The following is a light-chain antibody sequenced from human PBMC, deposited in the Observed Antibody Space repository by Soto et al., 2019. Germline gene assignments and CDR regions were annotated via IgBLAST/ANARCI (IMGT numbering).Light chain of an antibody. Sequence: DIQMTQSPTTLSASVGDRVTITCRASQSISSWLAWYQQKPGKAPKLLIFDASSLESGVPSRFSGSGSGTEFTLTISSLQPDDFATYYCQQYNSYPLTFGGGTKVDIK. J-gene: IGKJ4*01. V-gene: IGKV1-5*01. CDR2: DAS. CDR1: QSISSW. CDR3: QQYNSYPLT.